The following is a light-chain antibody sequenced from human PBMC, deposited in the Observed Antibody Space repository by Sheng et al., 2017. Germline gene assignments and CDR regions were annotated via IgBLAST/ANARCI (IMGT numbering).Light chain of an antibody. CDR1: QSLLHSNGYNY. CDR2: LGS. Sequence: IVMTQSPLSLSVTPGEPASISCRSSQSLLHSNGYNYMDWYLQKPGQSPQLLIYLGSNRASGVPDRFSGSGSGTDFTLKISRVEAEDVGVYYCMQALHTLWTFGQGTKVEIK. CDR3: MQALHTLWT. V-gene: IGKV2-28*01. J-gene: IGKJ1*01.